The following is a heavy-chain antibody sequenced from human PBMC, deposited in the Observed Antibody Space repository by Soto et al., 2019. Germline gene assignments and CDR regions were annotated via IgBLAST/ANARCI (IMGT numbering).Heavy chain of an antibody. V-gene: IGHV4-31*03. Sequence: SETLSLTCTVSGGSISSGGYYWSWIRQHPGKGLEWIGYIYYSGSTYYNPSLKSRVTISVDTSKNQFSLKLSSVTAADTAVYYCARLTKYYYDSSGYLAPHYGMDVWDQGTTVTVSS. CDR2: IYYSGST. D-gene: IGHD3-22*01. CDR3: ARLTKYYYDSSGYLAPHYGMDV. J-gene: IGHJ6*02. CDR1: GGSISSGGYY.